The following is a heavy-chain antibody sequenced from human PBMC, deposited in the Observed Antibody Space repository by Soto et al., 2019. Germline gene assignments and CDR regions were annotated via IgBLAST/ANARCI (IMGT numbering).Heavy chain of an antibody. Sequence: GGSLRLSCAASGFTFSSYWMHWVRQAPGKGLVWVSRINSDGSSTSYADSVKGRFTISRDNAKNTLYLQMNSLRAEDTAVYYCARVDFCPHTCYGMDVWGQGTTVTVSS. CDR1: GFTFSSYW. V-gene: IGHV3-74*01. CDR2: INSDGSST. J-gene: IGHJ6*02. CDR3: ARVDFCPHTCYGMDV. D-gene: IGHD3-3*01.